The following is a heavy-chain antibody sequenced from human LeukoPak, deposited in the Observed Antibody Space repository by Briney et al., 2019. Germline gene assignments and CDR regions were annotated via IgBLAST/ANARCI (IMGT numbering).Heavy chain of an antibody. CDR3: ATSVICGAFDI. CDR1: VHFICSGYY. D-gene: IGHD2-21*01. J-gene: IGHJ3*02. V-gene: IGHV4-4*07. CDR2: IYTSGRT. Sequence: PADTLSLTCTVSVHFICSGYYLGWTRQPAGKGLGWTGRIYTSGRTNHNPSLKSRAIISIDTSKKYFSLNQTSVTAADTAMYYCATSVICGAFDIWGQGTMVTVSS.